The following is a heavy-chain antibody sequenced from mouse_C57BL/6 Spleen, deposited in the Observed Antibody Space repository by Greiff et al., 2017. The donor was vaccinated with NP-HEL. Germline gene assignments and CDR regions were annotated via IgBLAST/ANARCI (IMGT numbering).Heavy chain of an antibody. Sequence: QVQLKQSGPELVKPGASVKISCKASGYAFSSSWMNWVKQRPGKGLEWIGRIYPGDGDTNYNGKFKGKATLTADKSSSTAYMQLSSLTSEDSAVYFCARSYYGSSYLAYWGQGTLVTVSA. CDR3: ARSYYGSSYLAY. J-gene: IGHJ3*01. CDR1: GYAFSSSW. CDR2: IYPGDGDT. D-gene: IGHD1-1*01. V-gene: IGHV1-82*01.